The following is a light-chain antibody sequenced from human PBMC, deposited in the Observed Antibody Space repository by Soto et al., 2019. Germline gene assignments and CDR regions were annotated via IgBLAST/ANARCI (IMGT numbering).Light chain of an antibody. CDR2: AAS. J-gene: IGKJ3*01. Sequence: GGRVTITCRASQTIGTYLNWFQQKPGKAPKLLIYAASNLQSGVPSRFSGSGSGTDFTLIISSLQPDDFATYFCQESYSVPLFTFGPGTKVDIK. CDR1: QTIGTY. V-gene: IGKV1-39*01. CDR3: QESYSVPLFT.